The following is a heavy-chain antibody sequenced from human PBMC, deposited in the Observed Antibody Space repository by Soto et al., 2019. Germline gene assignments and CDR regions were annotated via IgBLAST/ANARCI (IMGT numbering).Heavy chain of an antibody. D-gene: IGHD6-19*01. Sequence: LSLTCTVSGGSISSYYWSWIRQPPGKGLEWIGYIYYSGSTNYNPSLKSRVTISVDTSKNQFSLKLSSVTAADTAVYYCARVYVAVAGTGNYYYYYGMDVWGQGTTVTVSS. CDR1: GGSISSYY. CDR3: ARVYVAVAGTGNYYYYYGMDV. CDR2: IYYSGST. V-gene: IGHV4-59*01. J-gene: IGHJ6*02.